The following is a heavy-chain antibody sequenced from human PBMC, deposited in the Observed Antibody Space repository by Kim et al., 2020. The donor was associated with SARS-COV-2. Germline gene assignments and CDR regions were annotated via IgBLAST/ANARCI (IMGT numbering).Heavy chain of an antibody. Sequence: GGSLRLSCAASGFTFSDYYMSWIRQAPGKGLEWVSYIGTSSSYTNYADSVKGRFTISRDNAKNSLYLQMNSLRADDTAVYYCAQSGYYGSGFDYWGQGTLVTVSS. D-gene: IGHD3-10*01. CDR1: GFTFSDYY. J-gene: IGHJ4*02. V-gene: IGHV3-11*03. CDR2: IGTSSSYT. CDR3: AQSGYYGSGFDY.